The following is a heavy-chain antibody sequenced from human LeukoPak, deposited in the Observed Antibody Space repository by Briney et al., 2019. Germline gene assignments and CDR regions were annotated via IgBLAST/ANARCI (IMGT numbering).Heavy chain of an antibody. D-gene: IGHD6-19*01. V-gene: IGHV1-2*02. CDR3: ARAQYGSGWNRFQH. CDR2: INPNSGGT. J-gene: IGHJ1*01. Sequence: ASVTVSCKASEYTFIGYYLHWVRQAPGQGLGWTGWINPNSGGTNYAQKFRGRVTMTRDTSISTAYMELSRLRSDDTAVYYCARAQYGSGWNRFQHWGQGTLVTVSS. CDR1: EYTFIGYY.